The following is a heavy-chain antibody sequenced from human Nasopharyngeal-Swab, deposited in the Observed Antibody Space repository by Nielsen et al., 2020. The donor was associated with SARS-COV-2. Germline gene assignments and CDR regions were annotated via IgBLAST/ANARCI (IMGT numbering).Heavy chain of an antibody. D-gene: IGHD1-26*01. V-gene: IGHV3-30-3*01. Sequence: VRQMPGKGLEWVAVISYDGSNKYYADSVKGRFTISRDNSKNTLYLQMNSLRAEDTAVYYCARSHSGSFRAWFDPWGQGTLVTVSS. J-gene: IGHJ5*02. CDR2: ISYDGSNK. CDR3: ARSHSGSFRAWFDP.